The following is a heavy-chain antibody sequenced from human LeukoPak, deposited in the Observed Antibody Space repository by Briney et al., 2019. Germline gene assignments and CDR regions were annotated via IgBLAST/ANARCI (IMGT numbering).Heavy chain of an antibody. CDR1: GYTFTSYY. D-gene: IGHD2-2*01. CDR3: ASSCSSTNCYGRSDY. CDR2: INPSGGST. V-gene: IGHV1-46*01. Sequence: ASVKVSCKASGYTFTSYYMHWVRQAPGQGLEWMAMINPSGGSTTYAQQFQGRLTMTRDTSTSTVYMELSSLRSEETAVYYCASSCSSTNCYGRSDYWGQGTLVTVSP. J-gene: IGHJ4*02.